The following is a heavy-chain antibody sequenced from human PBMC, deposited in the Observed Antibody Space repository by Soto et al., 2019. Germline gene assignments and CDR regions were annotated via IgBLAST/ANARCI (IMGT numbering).Heavy chain of an antibody. J-gene: IGHJ4*02. Sequence: QVQLQESGPGLVKPSGTLSLTCAVSGGSISSRNWWSWVRQTPGKGLEWIGEIYHSGSTNYNPSLKRRVTISVDKSKNQFSLKLTSVTAADTAVYYCASRGYSYGEGFDYWGQGTLVTVSS. CDR1: GGSISSRNW. CDR2: IYHSGST. V-gene: IGHV4-4*02. D-gene: IGHD5-18*01. CDR3: ASRGYSYGEGFDY.